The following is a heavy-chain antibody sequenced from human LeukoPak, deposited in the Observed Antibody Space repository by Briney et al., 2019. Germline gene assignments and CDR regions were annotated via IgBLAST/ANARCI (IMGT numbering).Heavy chain of an antibody. D-gene: IGHD6-13*01. Sequence: PGGSLRLSCSASGFTFSSYAMHWVRQAPGKGLEYVSAISSNGGSTYYADSVKGRSTISRDNSKNTLYLQMSSLRAEDTAVYYCAKTGIAAAAIDYWGQGTLVTVSS. CDR2: ISSNGGST. V-gene: IGHV3-64D*06. J-gene: IGHJ4*02. CDR3: AKTGIAAAAIDY. CDR1: GFTFSSYA.